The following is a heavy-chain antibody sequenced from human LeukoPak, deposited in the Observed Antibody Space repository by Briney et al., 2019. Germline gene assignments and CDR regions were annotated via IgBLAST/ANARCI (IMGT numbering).Heavy chain of an antibody. Sequence: SETLSLTCTVSGGSISSGSYYWSWIRQPAGKGLEWIGRIYTSGSTNYNPSLKSRVTISVDTSKNQFSLKLSSVTAADTAVYYCARGEMATITGYFDYWGQGTLVTVSS. CDR2: IYTSGST. CDR3: ARGEMATITGYFDY. D-gene: IGHD5-24*01. CDR1: GGSISSGSYY. V-gene: IGHV4-61*02. J-gene: IGHJ4*02.